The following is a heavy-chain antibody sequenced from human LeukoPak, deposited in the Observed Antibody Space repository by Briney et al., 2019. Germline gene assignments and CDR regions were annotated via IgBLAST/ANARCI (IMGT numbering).Heavy chain of an antibody. Sequence: GGSLRLSCAASGFSFSNYAMSWVRQPPGEGLEWVSSISGSGGSTYYADSVKGQVTISRDNSKNTLYLQVNSLRAEDTAVYFCAKGGQNYDFWRFDYWGQGTLVTVSS. CDR2: ISGSGGST. V-gene: IGHV3-23*01. D-gene: IGHD3-3*01. CDR3: AKGGQNYDFWRFDY. CDR1: GFSFSNYA. J-gene: IGHJ4*02.